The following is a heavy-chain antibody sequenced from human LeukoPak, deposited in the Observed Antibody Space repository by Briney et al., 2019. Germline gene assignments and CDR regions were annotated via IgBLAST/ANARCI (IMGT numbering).Heavy chain of an antibody. V-gene: IGHV3-30*18. Sequence: GGSLSLSCAASGFTFSSYGMHWVRQAPGKGLEWGAVISYDGSNIYYADSVKSRFTISRDNSKNTLYLQMNSQRAEDTAVYYCAKERDISSRCYLSNYFDYWGQGTLDIVSS. J-gene: IGHJ4*02. CDR1: GFTFSSYG. D-gene: IGHD6-13*01. CDR2: ISYDGSNI. CDR3: AKERDISSRCYLSNYFDY.